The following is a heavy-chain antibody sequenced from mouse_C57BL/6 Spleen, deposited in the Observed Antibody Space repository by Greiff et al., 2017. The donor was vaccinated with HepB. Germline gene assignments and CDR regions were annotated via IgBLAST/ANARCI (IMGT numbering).Heavy chain of an antibody. J-gene: IGHJ4*01. CDR3: ARDPEGGYYAMDY. Sequence: EVKLVESGPGLVKPSQSLSLTCSVTGYSITSGYYWNWIRQFPGNKLEWMGYISYDGSNNYNPSLKNRISITRDTSKNQFFLKLNSVTTEDTATYYCARDPEGGYYAMDYWGQGTSVTVSS. CDR2: ISYDGSN. V-gene: IGHV3-6*01. D-gene: IGHD1-1*02. CDR1: GYSITSGYY.